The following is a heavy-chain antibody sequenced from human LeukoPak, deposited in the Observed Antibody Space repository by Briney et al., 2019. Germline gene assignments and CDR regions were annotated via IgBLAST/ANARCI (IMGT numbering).Heavy chain of an antibody. Sequence: GGSLRLSCAVSGFTVSGNYMSWVRQAPGKGLEWVSLIYSGGTTYYADSVKGRFIVSRDNSKNTLYLQMNSLRSEDTAVYYCASDSAWNLHGGYLDHWGQGTLVSVSS. CDR1: GFTVSGNY. CDR3: ASDSAWNLHGGYLDH. J-gene: IGHJ4*02. CDR2: IYSGGTT. D-gene: IGHD2-15*01. V-gene: IGHV3-53*05.